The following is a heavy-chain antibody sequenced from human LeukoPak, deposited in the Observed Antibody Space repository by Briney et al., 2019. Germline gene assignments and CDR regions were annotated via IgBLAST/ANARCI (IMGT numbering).Heavy chain of an antibody. J-gene: IGHJ3*02. CDR2: INTNTGNP. V-gene: IGHV7-4-1*02. CDR3: AREVMIGAFDI. Sequence: GASVKVSCKASGYTITTYGINWVRQAPGQGLEWMGWINTNTGNPTYAQGFTGRFVFSVDTSVSTAYLQISSLKAEDTAVYYCAREVMIGAFDIWGQGTMVTVSS. D-gene: IGHD3-22*01. CDR1: GYTITTYG.